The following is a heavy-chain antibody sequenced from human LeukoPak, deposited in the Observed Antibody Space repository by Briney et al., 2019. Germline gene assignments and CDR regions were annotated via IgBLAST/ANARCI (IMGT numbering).Heavy chain of an antibody. Sequence: GGSLRLSCAASGFTFSGYGIYWVRQAPGKGLEWVAFIRYDGSNKYYADSVKGRFTISRDNSKNTLYLQMNSLRAEDTAVYYCAKDRPRWPQGYFDYWGQGTLVTVSS. D-gene: IGHD4-23*01. V-gene: IGHV3-30*02. CDR3: AKDRPRWPQGYFDY. CDR1: GFTFSGYG. J-gene: IGHJ4*02. CDR2: IRYDGSNK.